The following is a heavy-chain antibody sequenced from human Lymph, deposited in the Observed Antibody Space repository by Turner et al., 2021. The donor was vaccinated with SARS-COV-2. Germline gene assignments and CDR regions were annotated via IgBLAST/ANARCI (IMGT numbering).Heavy chain of an antibody. D-gene: IGHD6-25*01. CDR1: GFTFSSYA. CDR2: ISYDGSEK. V-gene: IGHV3-30-3*01. CDR3: ARDVGAALDY. J-gene: IGHJ4*02. Sequence: QVQLVGFGGGVVQPGRSLRPSCAASGFTFSSYAMHWVRQAPGKGLEWVALISYDGSEKYDADSVKGRFTISRDNSKNTLYLQMNSLRAEDTAVYYCARDVGAALDYWGQGTLVTVSS.